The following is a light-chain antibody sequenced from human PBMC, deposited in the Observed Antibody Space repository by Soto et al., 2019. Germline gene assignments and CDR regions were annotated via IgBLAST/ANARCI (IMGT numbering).Light chain of an antibody. Sequence: DIQSTQSPPSLSAGVVDIVTITCRASKDINNYLAWFQQKPGKAPKSLIYKASSLESGVPSRFSGSGSGTEFTLTINSLQADDFATYYCQQHHSFSITFGQGTRLEI. CDR1: KDINNY. J-gene: IGKJ5*01. V-gene: IGKV1-16*01. CDR2: KAS. CDR3: QQHHSFSIT.